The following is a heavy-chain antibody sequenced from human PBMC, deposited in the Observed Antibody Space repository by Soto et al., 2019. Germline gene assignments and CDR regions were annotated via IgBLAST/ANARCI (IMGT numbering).Heavy chain of an antibody. CDR3: ARTIGAAYYFDF. J-gene: IGHJ4*02. CDR1: GDSMTKYY. D-gene: IGHD6-13*01. Sequence: SETLSLTCNFSGDSMTKYYWSWIRQPAGKGLEWIGRVYTSGSTNYNPSLKSRVTMSIDTSNNHFSLSLKSVTAADTAVYYGARTIGAAYYFDFWGPGALVTVS. CDR2: VYTSGST. V-gene: IGHV4-4*07.